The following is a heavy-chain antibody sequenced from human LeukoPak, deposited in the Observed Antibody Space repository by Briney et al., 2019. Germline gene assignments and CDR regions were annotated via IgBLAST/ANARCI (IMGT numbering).Heavy chain of an antibody. J-gene: IGHJ4*02. D-gene: IGHD5-18*01. Sequence: PGGSLRLSCAASGFTFRDAGMSWVRQAPGKGLEWVGRIGSETDGGTTDYAAPVKGRFTISRDDSKSTVYLQMSSLKTEDTAVYFCAHRDTAMVRVDYWGQGTLVTVSS. CDR3: AHRDTAMVRVDY. V-gene: IGHV3-15*04. CDR1: GFTFRDAG. CDR2: IGSETDGGTT.